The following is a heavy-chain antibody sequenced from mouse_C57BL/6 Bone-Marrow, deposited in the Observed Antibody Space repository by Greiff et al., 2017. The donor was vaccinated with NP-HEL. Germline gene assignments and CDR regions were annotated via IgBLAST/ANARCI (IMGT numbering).Heavy chain of an antibody. CDR3: ARRGTTVVREWYFDV. D-gene: IGHD1-1*01. CDR1: GFTFSDYG. J-gene: IGHJ1*03. CDR2: ISNLAYSI. Sequence: EVKVVESGGGLVQPGGSLKLSCAASGFTFSDYGMAWVRQAPRKGPEWVAFISNLAYSIYYADTVTGRFTISRENAKNTLYLEMSSLRSEDTAMYYCARRGTTVVREWYFDVWGTGTTVTVSS. V-gene: IGHV5-15*01.